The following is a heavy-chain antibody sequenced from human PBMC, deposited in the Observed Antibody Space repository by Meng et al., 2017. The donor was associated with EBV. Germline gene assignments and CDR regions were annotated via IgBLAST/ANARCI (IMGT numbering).Heavy chain of an antibody. J-gene: IGHJ5*02. CDR3: ARGPYYYDSSGYYYGEFDP. D-gene: IGHD3-22*01. V-gene: IGHV1-8*01. Sequence: QVQLGRVGAEVKKPGASVKVSCKASGYTFTSYDINWVRQATGQGLEWMGWMNPNSGNTGYAQKFQGRVTMTRNTSISTAYMELSSLRSEDTAVYYCARGPYYYDSSGYYYGEFDPWGQGTLVTVSS. CDR1: GYTFTSYD. CDR2: MNPNSGNT.